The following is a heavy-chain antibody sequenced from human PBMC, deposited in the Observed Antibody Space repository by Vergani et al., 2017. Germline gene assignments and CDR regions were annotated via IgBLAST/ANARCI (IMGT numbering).Heavy chain of an antibody. CDR1: GCSISSHY. J-gene: IGHJ4*02. CDR3: ARESGSSIDY. CDR2: IYYSGST. D-gene: IGHD6-6*01. V-gene: IGHV4-59*11. Sequence: QVQLQASGPGLVTPSETLSLTCTVSGCSISSHYWSWIRQPPGKGLEWIGYIYYSGSTNYNPSLKSRVTISVDTSKNQFSLKLSSVTAADTAVYYCARESGSSIDYWGQGTQVTVSS.